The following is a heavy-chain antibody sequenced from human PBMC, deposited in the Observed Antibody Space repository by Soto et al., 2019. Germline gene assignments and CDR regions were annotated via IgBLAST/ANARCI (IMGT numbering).Heavy chain of an antibody. Sequence: LRLSCAASGFTFSSYAMSWVRQAPGKGLEWVSAISGSGASTYYADSVKGRLTISRDNSKNTLYLQMNSLRAEDTAVYYCAHFDWFIDYWGQGTLVTVSS. CDR3: AHFDWFIDY. V-gene: IGHV3-23*01. J-gene: IGHJ4*02. CDR2: ISGSGAST. D-gene: IGHD3-9*01. CDR1: GFTFSSYA.